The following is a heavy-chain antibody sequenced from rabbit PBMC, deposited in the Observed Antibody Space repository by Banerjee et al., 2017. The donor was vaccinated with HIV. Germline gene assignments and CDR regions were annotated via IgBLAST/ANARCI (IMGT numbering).Heavy chain of an antibody. J-gene: IGHJ4*01. CDR1: GFSFSSGYY. CDR3: ARDWTGGYTPYAIEFSL. CDR2: IDAASSDNT. D-gene: IGHD6-1*01. V-gene: IGHV1S45*01. Sequence: QEQLKESGGDLVKPGASLTLTCTASGFSFSSGYYMCWVRQAPGKGLEWIACIDAASSDNTYYASWAKGRFTISKTSSTTVTLQMTSLTAADTATYFCARDWTGGYTPYAIEFSLWGPGTLVTVS.